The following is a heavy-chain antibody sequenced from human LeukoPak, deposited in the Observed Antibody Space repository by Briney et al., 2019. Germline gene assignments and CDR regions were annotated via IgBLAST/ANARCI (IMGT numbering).Heavy chain of an antibody. J-gene: IGHJ5*02. Sequence: SETLSLTCAVYGGSFSGYYWSWIRQPPGKGLEWIGEINHSGSTNYNPSLKSRVTISVDTSKNQFSLKLSSVTAADTAVYYCARGLVIVVGNWFDPWGQGTLVTVSS. V-gene: IGHV4-34*01. CDR1: GGSFSGYY. CDR3: ARGLVIVVGNWFDP. CDR2: INHSGST. D-gene: IGHD3-22*01.